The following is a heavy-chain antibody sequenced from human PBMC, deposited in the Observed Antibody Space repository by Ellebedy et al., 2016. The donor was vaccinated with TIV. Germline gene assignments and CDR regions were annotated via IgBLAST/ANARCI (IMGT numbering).Heavy chain of an antibody. D-gene: IGHD3-3*01. V-gene: IGHV3-74*01. J-gene: IGHJ6*02. CDR1: GFTFSSYW. CDR3: ARDGPTIFGVVTKGGMDV. Sequence: GGSLRLXXAASGFTFSSYWMHWVRQAPGKGLVWVSRINSDGSSTSYADSVKGRFTISRDNAKNTLYLQMNSLRAEDTAVYYCARDGPTIFGVVTKGGMDVWGQGTTVTVSS. CDR2: INSDGSST.